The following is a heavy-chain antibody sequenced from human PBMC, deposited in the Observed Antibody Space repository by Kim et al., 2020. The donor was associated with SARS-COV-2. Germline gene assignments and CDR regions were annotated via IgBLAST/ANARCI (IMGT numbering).Heavy chain of an antibody. Sequence: LKSRVTISVDTSKNQFSRKLSSVTAADTAVYYCARHHYDYVWGSYRYSMDVWGQGTTVTVSS. J-gene: IGHJ6*02. CDR3: ARHHYDYVWGSYRYSMDV. D-gene: IGHD3-16*02. V-gene: IGHV4-59*08.